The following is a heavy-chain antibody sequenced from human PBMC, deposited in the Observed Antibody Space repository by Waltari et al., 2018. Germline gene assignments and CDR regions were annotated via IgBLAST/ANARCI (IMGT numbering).Heavy chain of an antibody. V-gene: IGHV5-51*01. D-gene: IGHD6-19*01. CDR3: ATAVAGTGGAFDN. Sequence: EVQLVESGGGLVQPGRSLRLSCAASGFTFDDYAMHWVWQAPGKGLEWMGIIYPGDTDTKYNPSFQGQDTISADKSISTAYLQWRSLKASDTAMYYCATAVAGTGGAFDNWGQGTMVTVSS. CDR1: GFTFDDYA. J-gene: IGHJ3*02. CDR2: IYPGDTDT.